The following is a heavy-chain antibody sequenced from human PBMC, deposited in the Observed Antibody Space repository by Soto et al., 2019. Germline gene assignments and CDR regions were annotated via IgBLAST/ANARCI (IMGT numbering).Heavy chain of an antibody. CDR1: GDSVGNGPYY. D-gene: IGHD1-26*01. CDR3: ARVGSSCHSGGCYYYYGLGV. Sequence: QVRLQESGPGLVKPSETLSLSCLVSGDSVGNGPYYWSWIRQSPGEGLEWIAYIYYSGSNNVSPSLESRFNFSIDMSKNQFFLELRSVTAADAAVYFCARVGSSCHSGGCYYYYGLGVWGQGTTVAISS. J-gene: IGHJ6*02. V-gene: IGHV4-61*01. CDR2: IYYSGSN.